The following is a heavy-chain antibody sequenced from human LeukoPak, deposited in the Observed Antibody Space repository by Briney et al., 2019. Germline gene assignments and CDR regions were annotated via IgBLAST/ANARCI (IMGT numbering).Heavy chain of an antibody. CDR3: ARDLEGYGDYDTQHDY. J-gene: IGHJ4*02. Sequence: ASVKVSCKASGYTFTSYGISWVRQAPGQGLEWMGWISAYNGHTNYAQKFQGRVTMTRDTSISTAYMELSRLRSDDTAVYYCARDLEGYGDYDTQHDYWGQGTLVTVSS. D-gene: IGHD4-17*01. V-gene: IGHV1-18*01. CDR1: GYTFTSYG. CDR2: ISAYNGHT.